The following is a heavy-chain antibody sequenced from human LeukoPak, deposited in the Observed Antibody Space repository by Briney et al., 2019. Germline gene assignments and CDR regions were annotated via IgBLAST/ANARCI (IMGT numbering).Heavy chain of an antibody. V-gene: IGHV1-2*02. Sequence: FQGRVTMTRDTSISTAYMELSRLRSDDTAVYYCARDQTVVTFDAFDIWGQGTMVTVSS. J-gene: IGHJ3*02. D-gene: IGHD4-23*01. CDR3: ARDQTVVTFDAFDI.